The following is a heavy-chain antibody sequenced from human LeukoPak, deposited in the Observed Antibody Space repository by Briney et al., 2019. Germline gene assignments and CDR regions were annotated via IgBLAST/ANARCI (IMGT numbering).Heavy chain of an antibody. CDR2: IYTSGST. V-gene: IGHV4-4*07. D-gene: IGHD3-3*01. J-gene: IGHJ6*03. Sequence: SETLSLTCAVSGGSISSYYWSWIRQPAGKGLEWIGRIYTSGSTNYNPSLKSRVTMSVDTSKNQFSLKLSSVTAADTAVYYCARVTRFSYYYYYMDVWGKGTTVTVSS. CDR1: GGSISSYY. CDR3: ARVTRFSYYYYYMDV.